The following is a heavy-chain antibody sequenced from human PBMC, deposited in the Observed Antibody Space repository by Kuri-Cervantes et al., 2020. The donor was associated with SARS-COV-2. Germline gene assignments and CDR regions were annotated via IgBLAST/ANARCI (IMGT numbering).Heavy chain of an antibody. Sequence: ASVKVSCKASGYTFSAYYMHWVRQAPGRGLEWRGWIKPNSGGANYAQKFQGRVTMTRDTSISTGYMDLSRLRSDDTALYYCATSLKSLAYCSGGSCYHIDYWGQGTLVTVSS. CDR3: ATSLKSLAYCSGGSCYHIDY. D-gene: IGHD2-15*01. V-gene: IGHV1-2*02. CDR1: GYTFSAYY. J-gene: IGHJ4*02. CDR2: IKPNSGGA.